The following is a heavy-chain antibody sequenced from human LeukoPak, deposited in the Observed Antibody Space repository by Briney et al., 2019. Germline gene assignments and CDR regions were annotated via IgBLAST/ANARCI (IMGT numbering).Heavy chain of an antibody. CDR3: AKSSGSYFWYFQH. J-gene: IGHJ1*01. CDR2: ISGSGGST. Sequence: GGSLRLSCAASGFIFSSYGMHWVRQAPGKGLEWVSAISGSGGSTYYADSVKGRFTISRDNSKNTLYLQMNSLRAEDTAVYYCAKSSGSYFWYFQHWGQGTLVTVSS. V-gene: IGHV3-23*01. CDR1: GFIFSSYG. D-gene: IGHD1-26*01.